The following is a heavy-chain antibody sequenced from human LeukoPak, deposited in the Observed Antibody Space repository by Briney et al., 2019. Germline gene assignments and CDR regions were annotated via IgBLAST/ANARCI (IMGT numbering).Heavy chain of an antibody. Sequence: GSLRLSCAASGFTLSTSWMHWVRQVPGKGLEWVSRIRRDGTFTNYADSVKGRFTISRGNAKNTLYLQMNSLRAEDTAVYYCVAVPENWFDPWGQGTLVTVSS. CDR3: VAVPENWFDP. J-gene: IGHJ5*02. V-gene: IGHV3-74*01. D-gene: IGHD6-19*01. CDR2: IRRDGTFT. CDR1: GFTLSTSW.